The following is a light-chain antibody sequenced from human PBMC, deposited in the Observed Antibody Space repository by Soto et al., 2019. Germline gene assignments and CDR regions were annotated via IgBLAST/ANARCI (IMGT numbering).Light chain of an antibody. V-gene: IGKV3-15*01. CDR3: QQFNIWPRT. J-gene: IGKJ1*01. CDR1: QDVGIN. CDR2: GAS. Sequence: IGMKQSPATLSMSQGERATLSCRASQDVGINVAWYQHKPGQGPRLLIYGASTRATGTPARFSGSGSGTEFTLTISSPQSEDFALYYCQQFNIWPRTFGQGTNVDIK.